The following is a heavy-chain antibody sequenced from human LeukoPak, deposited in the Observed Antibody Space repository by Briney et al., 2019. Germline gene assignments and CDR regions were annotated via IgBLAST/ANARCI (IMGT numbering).Heavy chain of an antibody. CDR1: GGSISSETYY. Sequence: SETLSLTCNVSGGSISSETYYWGWIRQPPGKGLEGIGSIHYSGSTYDNAALKSRLTISVDTSKSQFSLRLSSVTAADTAVYFCARHDCSSTNCRCFDYWGQGTLVTVSS. CDR2: IHYSGST. J-gene: IGHJ4*02. V-gene: IGHV4-39*01. CDR3: ARHDCSSTNCRCFDY. D-gene: IGHD2-2*01.